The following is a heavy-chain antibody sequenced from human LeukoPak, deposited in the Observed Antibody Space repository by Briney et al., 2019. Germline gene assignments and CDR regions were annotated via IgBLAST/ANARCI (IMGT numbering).Heavy chain of an antibody. CDR3: AKERQTGDYFTSDY. CDR1: GFTFSSYT. D-gene: IGHD4-17*01. Sequence: PGGSLRLSCTASGFTFSSYTMSWVRQAPGEGLEWLSAINGRGITYYAGSVKGRFTISRDNSENTLYLQMNSLTVDDTAVYFCAKERQTGDYFTSDYRGQGTLVTVSS. CDR2: INGRGIT. V-gene: IGHV3-23*01. J-gene: IGHJ4*02.